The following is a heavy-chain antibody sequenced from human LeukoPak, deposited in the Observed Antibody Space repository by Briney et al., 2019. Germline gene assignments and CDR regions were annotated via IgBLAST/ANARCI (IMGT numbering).Heavy chain of an antibody. J-gene: IGHJ4*02. CDR1: GFTFDDYA. CDR3: AKADTIAVAGTIDY. D-gene: IGHD6-19*01. CDR2: ISWNSGSI. V-gene: IGHV3-9*03. Sequence: GRSLRLSCAASGFTFDDYAMHWVRQAPGKGLEWVSGISWNSGSIGYADSVKGRFNISRDNAKNSLYLQMNSLRAEDMALYYCAKADTIAVAGTIDYWGQGTLVTVSS.